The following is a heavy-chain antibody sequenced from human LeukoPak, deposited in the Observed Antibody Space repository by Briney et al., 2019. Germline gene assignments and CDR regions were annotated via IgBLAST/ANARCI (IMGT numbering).Heavy chain of an antibody. CDR3: ATEGTYYYDSSGYYYHY. V-gene: IGHV1-24*01. J-gene: IGHJ4*02. D-gene: IGHD3-22*01. CDR2: FDPEDGET. Sequence: ASVKVSCKVSGYTLTELSMHWVRQAPGKGLEWMGGFDPEDGETIYAQKFQGRVTMTEDTSTDTAYMELSSLRSEDTAVYYCATEGTYYYDSSGYYYHYWGQGTLVTVSS. CDR1: GYTLTELS.